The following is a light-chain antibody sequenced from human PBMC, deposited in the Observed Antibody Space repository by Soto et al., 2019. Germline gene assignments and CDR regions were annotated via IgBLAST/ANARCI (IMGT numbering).Light chain of an antibody. J-gene: IGKJ1*01. Sequence: EIVLTQSPGTLSLSPGERATLSCRASQSVSSSYLAWYQQKPGQAPRPLIYGASSRAIGIPARFSGSGSGTDFTLTISRLEPEDFAVYYCQQYGSSPWTFGQGTKVENK. V-gene: IGKV3-20*01. CDR1: QSVSSSY. CDR3: QQYGSSPWT. CDR2: GAS.